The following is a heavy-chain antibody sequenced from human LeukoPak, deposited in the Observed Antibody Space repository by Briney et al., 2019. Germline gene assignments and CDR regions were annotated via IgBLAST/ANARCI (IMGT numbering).Heavy chain of an antibody. J-gene: IGHJ5*02. V-gene: IGHV4-31*03. CDR2: IYHSGST. CDR1: GGSISSGGYY. D-gene: IGHD2-2*01. CDR3: ARLLVVVPAAIRGPLGWFDP. Sequence: PSETLSLTCTVSGGSISSGGYYWSWIRQHPGKGLEWIGYIYHSGSTYYNSSLKGRVTISVDTSKNQFSLKLSSVTTADTAVYYCARLLVVVPAAIRGPLGWFDPWGQGTLVTVSS.